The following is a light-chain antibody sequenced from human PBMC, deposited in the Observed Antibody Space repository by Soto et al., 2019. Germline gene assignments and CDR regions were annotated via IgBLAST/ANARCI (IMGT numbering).Light chain of an antibody. J-gene: IGKJ1*01. CDR3: QQYYTYST. V-gene: IGKV1-5*01. CDR1: RSISTS. Sequence: DIQTTQSPSTPSASVGDRVTITCRATRSISTSLAWYQQKPGKAPNLLISGASNLESGVPSRFSGSGSGTEFTLTISSLQPDDFSSYYCQQYYTYSTFGQGTKVDIK. CDR2: GAS.